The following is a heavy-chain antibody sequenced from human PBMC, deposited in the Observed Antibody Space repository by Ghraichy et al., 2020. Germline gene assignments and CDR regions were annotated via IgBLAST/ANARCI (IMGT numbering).Heavy chain of an antibody. CDR3: AREKSGQLGYYYYGMDV. J-gene: IGHJ6*02. CDR1: GFTVSSNY. D-gene: IGHD6-6*01. CDR2: IYSGGST. Sequence: GGSLRLSCAASGFTVSSNYMSWVRQAPGKGLEWVSVIYSGGSTYYADSVKGRFTISRDNSKNTLYLQMNSLRAEDTAVYYCAREKSGQLGYYYYGMDVWGQGTTVTVSS. V-gene: IGHV3-53*01.